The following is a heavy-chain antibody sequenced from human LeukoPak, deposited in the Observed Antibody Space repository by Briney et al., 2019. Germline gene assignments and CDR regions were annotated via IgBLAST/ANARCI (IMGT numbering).Heavy chain of an antibody. J-gene: IGHJ4*02. CDR2: ISSSSSYI. Sequence: GGSLRLSCAASGFTFSSYSMNWVRQAPGKGLEWVSSISSSSSYIYYAGSVKGRFTISRDNAKNSLYLQMNSLRAEDTAVYYCAREDSSGYSNWGQGTLVTVSS. CDR1: GFTFSSYS. CDR3: AREDSSGYSN. D-gene: IGHD3-22*01. V-gene: IGHV3-21*01.